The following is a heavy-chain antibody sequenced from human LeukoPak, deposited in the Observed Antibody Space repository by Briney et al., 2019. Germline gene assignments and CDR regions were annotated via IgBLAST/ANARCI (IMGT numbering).Heavy chain of an antibody. CDR1: GYTFISYD. J-gene: IGHJ4*02. CDR3: TRETSSRYFDY. Sequence: SVKVSCKASGYTFISYDINWVRQATGQGLEWMGWMNPNSGSTGYAQNFQGRITITRNTSISTAYMELSSLRSEDTAVYYCTRETSSRYFDYWGQGTLVTVSS. CDR2: MNPNSGST. V-gene: IGHV1-8*01.